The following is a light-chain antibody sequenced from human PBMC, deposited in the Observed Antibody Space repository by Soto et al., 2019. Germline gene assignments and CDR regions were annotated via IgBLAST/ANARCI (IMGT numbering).Light chain of an antibody. CDR1: SSDIGNYNY. J-gene: IGLJ1*01. CDR3: CSYAGNNKKV. CDR2: EVS. Sequence: QSALTQPPSASGSPGQSVTISCSGTSSDIGNYNYVSWYQQHPGKAPKLMIYEVSQRPSGAPDRFSGSKSGNTASLTVSGLQADDEADYYCCSYAGNNKKVFGTGTKAPS. V-gene: IGLV2-8*01.